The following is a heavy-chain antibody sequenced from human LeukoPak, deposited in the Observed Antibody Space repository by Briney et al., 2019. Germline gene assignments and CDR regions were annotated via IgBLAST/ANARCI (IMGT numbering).Heavy chain of an antibody. D-gene: IGHD6-19*01. J-gene: IGHJ3*02. CDR3: AREREAPGIAVAGSAFDI. Sequence: SETLSLTCAVYGGSFSGYYWSWIRQPPGKGLEWIGEINHSGSTNYNPSLKSRVTISVDTSKNQFSLKLSSVTAADTAVYYCAREREAPGIAVAGSAFDIWGQGTMVTVSS. V-gene: IGHV4-34*01. CDR2: INHSGST. CDR1: GGSFSGYY.